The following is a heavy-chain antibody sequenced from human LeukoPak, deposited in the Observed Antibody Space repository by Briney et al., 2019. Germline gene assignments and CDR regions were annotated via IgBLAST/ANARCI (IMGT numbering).Heavy chain of an antibody. V-gene: IGHV1-2*02. CDR3: ARARGSGQLWSQFAN. Sequence: GGSVKVSCKASGYTFSGNYMHWVRQAPGQGLEWMGWINPNSGATNYDQKFQGRVTMTRDTSISTGYMDLTRLTGDDTAVYYCARARGSGQLWSQFANWGQGTLVTVSS. CDR1: GYTFSGNY. J-gene: IGHJ4*02. D-gene: IGHD5-18*01. CDR2: INPNSGAT.